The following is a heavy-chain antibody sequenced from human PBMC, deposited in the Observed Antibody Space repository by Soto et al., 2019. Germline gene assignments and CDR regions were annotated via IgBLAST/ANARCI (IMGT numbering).Heavy chain of an antibody. CDR2: ISYDGSNK. CDR1: GFTFSSYG. D-gene: IGHD6-6*01. CDR3: ATPYRSPSTYYYYGMDA. V-gene: IGHV3-30*03. Sequence: GGSLRLSCAASGFTFSSYGMHWVRQAPGKGLEWVAVISYDGSNKYYADSVKGRFTISRDNSKNTLYLQMNSLRAEDTAVYYCATPYRSPSTYYYYGMDAWGQGTTVTVSS. J-gene: IGHJ6*02.